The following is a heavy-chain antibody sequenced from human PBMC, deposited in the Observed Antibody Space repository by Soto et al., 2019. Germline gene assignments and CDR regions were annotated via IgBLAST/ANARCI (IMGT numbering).Heavy chain of an antibody. Sequence: ASVKVSCKASGYTFSAYGITWVRQAPGQGLEWMGWISTYKGNTNYAQKVQGRVTMTTDTSTSTAYMELRSLRSDDTAVYYCARETGHDILTGYYVSWFDPWGQGTLVTVSS. D-gene: IGHD3-9*01. V-gene: IGHV1-18*01. CDR2: ISTYKGNT. CDR1: GYTFSAYG. CDR3: ARETGHDILTGYYVSWFDP. J-gene: IGHJ5*02.